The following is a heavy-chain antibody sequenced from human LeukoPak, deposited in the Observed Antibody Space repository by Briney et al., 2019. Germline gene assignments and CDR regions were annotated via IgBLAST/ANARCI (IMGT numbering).Heavy chain of an antibody. Sequence: ASVKVSCKASGYTFTSYDVNWVRQAPGQGLEWMGWINPNSGGTNYALKFQGRVTMTRDTSISTAYMELSRLRSDDTAVYYCARGLPGVGFYMDVWGKGTTVTVSS. J-gene: IGHJ6*03. CDR1: GYTFTSYD. CDR2: INPNSGGT. D-gene: IGHD5-12*01. CDR3: ARGLPGVGFYMDV. V-gene: IGHV1-2*02.